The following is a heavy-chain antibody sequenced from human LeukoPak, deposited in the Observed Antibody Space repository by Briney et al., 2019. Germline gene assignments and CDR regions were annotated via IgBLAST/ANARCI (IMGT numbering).Heavy chain of an antibody. CDR2: IYHSGST. CDR1: GGSISSGGYS. Sequence: SQTLSLTCAVSGGSISSGGYSWSWIRQPPGKGLEWIGYIYHSGSTYYNPSLKSRVTISVDRSKNQFSLKLSSVTAADTAVYYCARDAGQEAAFDIWGQGTMVTVSS. V-gene: IGHV4-30-2*01. CDR3: ARDAGQEAAFDI. J-gene: IGHJ3*02.